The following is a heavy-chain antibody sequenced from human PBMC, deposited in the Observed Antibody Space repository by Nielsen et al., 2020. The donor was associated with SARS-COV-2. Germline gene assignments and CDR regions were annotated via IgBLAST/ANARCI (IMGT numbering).Heavy chain of an antibody. CDR2: MFYNGRS. D-gene: IGHD3-3*01. J-gene: IGHJ4*02. Sequence: SETLSLTCTVSGGSISSDYWSWIRQPPGKGLEWNGYMFYNGRSNYSPSLKSRVTMSVDTSRKQFSLKMWSVTAADTALYYCARGYYTVDYWGQGIEVTVSS. CDR3: ARGYYTVDY. V-gene: IGHV4-59*01. CDR1: GGSISSDY.